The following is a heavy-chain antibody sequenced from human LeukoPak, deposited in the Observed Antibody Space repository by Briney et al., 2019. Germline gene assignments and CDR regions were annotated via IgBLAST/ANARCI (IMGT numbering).Heavy chain of an antibody. CDR1: GFTFSSYA. D-gene: IGHD3-22*01. CDR3: ASRSYYDSSGYYLGSYYYYVDV. J-gene: IGHJ6*03. CDR2: ISGSGGST. V-gene: IGHV3-23*01. Sequence: GGSLRLFCAASGFTFSSYAMSWVRQAPGKGLEWVSAISGSGGSTYYADSVKGRFTISRDNSKNTLYLQMNSLRAEDTAVYYCASRSYYDSSGYYLGSYYYYVDVWGKGTTVTVSS.